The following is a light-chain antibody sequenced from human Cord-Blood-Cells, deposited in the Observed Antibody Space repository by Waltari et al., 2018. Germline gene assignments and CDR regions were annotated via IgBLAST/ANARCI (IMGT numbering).Light chain of an antibody. CDR3: QAWDSSTAV. Sequence: SYELTQPPSVSVSPGQTASITCSGDKLGDKYACWYQQKPCQSPVFVIYQDSKRPSGIPERFSGSNSGNTATLTISGTQAMDEADYYCQAWDSSTAVFGTGTKVTVL. CDR2: QDS. J-gene: IGLJ1*01. V-gene: IGLV3-1*01. CDR1: KLGDKY.